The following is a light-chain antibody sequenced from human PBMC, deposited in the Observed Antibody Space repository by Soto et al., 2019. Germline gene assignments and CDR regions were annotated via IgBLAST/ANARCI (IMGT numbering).Light chain of an antibody. CDR2: GAS. V-gene: IGKV3-11*01. CDR1: QSVNTS. J-gene: IGKJ5*01. CDR3: QQRSTWPVT. Sequence: EIVLTQSPATLSLSPGETASLSCRASQSVNTSLARYQQRPGQAPRLLIYGASNGATGIPARFSGSGSGTDFTLNISSLEPEDFAVCYCQQRSTWPVTFGQGTRL.